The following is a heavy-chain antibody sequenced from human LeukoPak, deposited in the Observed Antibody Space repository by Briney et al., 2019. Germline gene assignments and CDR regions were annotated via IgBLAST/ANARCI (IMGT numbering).Heavy chain of an antibody. CDR1: GFTFSSYW. J-gene: IGHJ5*02. CDR2: INNDGSST. V-gene: IGHV3-74*01. CDR3: ARDCSSTSCYRSGLDP. D-gene: IGHD2-2*01. Sequence: GGSLRLSCAASGFTFSSYWMHWVRQAPGKGLVWVSRINNDGSSTNYADSAKGRFTISRDNAKNTLYLQMNSLRAEDTAVYYCARDCSSTSCYRSGLDPWGQGTLVTVSS.